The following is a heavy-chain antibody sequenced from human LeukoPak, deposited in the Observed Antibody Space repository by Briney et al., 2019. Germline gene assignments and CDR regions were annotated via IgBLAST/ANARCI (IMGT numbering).Heavy chain of an antibody. Sequence: ASVKVSCKASGYTFTSYYMHWARQAPGQGLEWMGIINPSGGNTGYAQKFQGRGTMTRNTSISTAYMELSSLRSEDTAVYYCARSVLRYFDWLFRQYNWLDPWGQGTLVTVSS. CDR1: GYTFTSYY. D-gene: IGHD3-9*01. CDR2: INPSGGNT. CDR3: ARSVLRYFDWLFRQYNWLDP. V-gene: IGHV1-46*01. J-gene: IGHJ5*02.